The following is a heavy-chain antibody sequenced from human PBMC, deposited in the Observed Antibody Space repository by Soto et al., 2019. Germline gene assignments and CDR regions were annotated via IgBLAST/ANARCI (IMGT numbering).Heavy chain of an antibody. CDR1: GFTFSSYA. CDR2: ISSNGGST. Sequence: PGGSLRLSCSSSGFTFSSYAMHLVRQAPGKGLEYVSAISSNGGSTYYADSVKGRFTISRDNSKNTLYLQMSSLRAEDTAVYYCVKDLDNLYYYYYGMDVWGQGTTVTVSS. J-gene: IGHJ6*02. D-gene: IGHD2-2*03. V-gene: IGHV3-64D*08. CDR3: VKDLDNLYYYYYGMDV.